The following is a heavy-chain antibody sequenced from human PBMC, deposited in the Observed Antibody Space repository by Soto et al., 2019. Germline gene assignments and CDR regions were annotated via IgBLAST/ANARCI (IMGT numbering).Heavy chain of an antibody. V-gene: IGHV1-2*02. J-gene: IGHJ5*02. CDR3: ARVGPTGWFDP. Sequence: QVHLVQSGAEVKKPGASVKVSCKASGYSFTAYYMHWVRQAPGQGLEWMGWINTKSGGTNYAQRVQGRVTMNGDTSINTAYMELSRLRSDDTAVYYCARVGPTGWFDPWGQGTVVTVSS. CDR1: GYSFTAYY. CDR2: INTKSGGT.